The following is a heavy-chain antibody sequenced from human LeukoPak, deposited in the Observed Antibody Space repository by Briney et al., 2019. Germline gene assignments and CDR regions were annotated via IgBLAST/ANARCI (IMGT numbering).Heavy chain of an antibody. D-gene: IGHD6-6*01. Sequence: SVKVSCKASGGTFSSYAISWVRQAPGQGLEWMGGIIPIFGTANYAQKFQGRVTITTDESTSTAYMELSSLRSEDTAVYYCARVYRSPGSSSVTDYYYYMDVWGKGTTVTVSS. CDR3: ARVYRSPGSSSVTDYYYYMDV. V-gene: IGHV1-69*05. CDR1: GGTFSSYA. J-gene: IGHJ6*03. CDR2: IIPIFGTA.